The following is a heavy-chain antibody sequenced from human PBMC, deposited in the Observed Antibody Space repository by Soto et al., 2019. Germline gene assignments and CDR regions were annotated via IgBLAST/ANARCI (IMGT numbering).Heavy chain of an antibody. CDR2: IIPIFGTA. V-gene: IGHV1-69*06. J-gene: IGHJ4*02. Sequence: SVKVSCKASGGTFSSYAISWLRQAPGQGLEWMGGIIPIFGTAIYAQKFQGRVTMTEDTSTDTAYMELSSLRSEDTAVYYCATDHRLRYYFDYWGQGTLVTVSS. CDR1: GGTFSSYA. CDR3: ATDHRLRYYFDY.